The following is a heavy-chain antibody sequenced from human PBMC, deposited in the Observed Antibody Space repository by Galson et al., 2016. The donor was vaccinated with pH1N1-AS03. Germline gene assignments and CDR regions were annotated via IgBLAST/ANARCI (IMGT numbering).Heavy chain of an antibody. J-gene: IGHJ4*02. CDR1: GFTFSNYW. V-gene: IGHV3-74*01. D-gene: IGHD2-21*01. Sequence: SLRLSCAASGFTFSNYWMHWVRQVPGKGLVWVSHINSDGSRTNYADSVKGRFTISRDNAKNTLYLQMDSLRADDTAVYYCANDLWSGSYWGQGTLVTVSS. CDR3: ANDLWSGSY. CDR2: INSDGSRT.